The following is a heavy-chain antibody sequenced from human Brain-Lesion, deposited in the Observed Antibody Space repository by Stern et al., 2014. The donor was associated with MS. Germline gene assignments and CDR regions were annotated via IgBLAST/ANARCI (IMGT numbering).Heavy chain of an antibody. CDR2: IFNSGST. CDR1: GGSISSGGYY. V-gene: IGHV4-61*02. J-gene: IGHJ6*02. D-gene: IGHD2-2*01. CDR3: ARGRVVPGFQYYATDV. Sequence: VQLVQSGPGLVKPSQTLSLSCTVSGGSISSGGYYWSWIRQPAGKGLEWIGRIFNSGSTSYNPSPKSRVPISIDPSKNRFPRRLNPMTAADTAVYYCARGRVVPGFQYYATDVWGQGTTVIVSS.